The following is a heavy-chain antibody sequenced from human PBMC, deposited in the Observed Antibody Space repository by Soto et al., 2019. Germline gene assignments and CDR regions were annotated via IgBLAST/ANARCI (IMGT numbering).Heavy chain of an antibody. CDR3: ARLVEVPSLDP. Sequence: SETLSLTCTVSGGSTSSYYWSWVRQPPGKGLEWIGHIFFSGNTSYNPSLKSRVTISVDTSKNQFSLRLSSVTAADTAVYYCARLVEVPSLDPWGQGTLVTVSS. D-gene: IGHD3-10*01. V-gene: IGHV4-4*09. J-gene: IGHJ5*02. CDR1: GGSTSSYY. CDR2: IFFSGNT.